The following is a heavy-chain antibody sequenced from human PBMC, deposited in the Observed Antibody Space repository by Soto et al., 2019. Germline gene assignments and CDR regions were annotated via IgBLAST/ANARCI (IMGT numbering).Heavy chain of an antibody. CDR1: GYTFTSYG. V-gene: IGHV1-18*01. D-gene: IGHD3-3*01. CDR3: ARDGVATKVYYDFWSGYYSWYFDL. J-gene: IGHJ2*01. CDR2: ISAYNGNT. Sequence: QVQLVQSGAEVKKPGASVKVSCKASGYTFTSYGISWVRQAPGQGLEWMGWISAYNGNTNYAQKLQGRVTMTTDTSTSTAYMELRSLRSDDTAVYYCARDGVATKVYYDFWSGYYSWYFDLWGRGTLVTVSS.